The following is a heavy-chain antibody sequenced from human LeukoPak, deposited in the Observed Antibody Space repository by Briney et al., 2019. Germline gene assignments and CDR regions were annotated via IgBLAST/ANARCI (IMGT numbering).Heavy chain of an antibody. D-gene: IGHD2/OR15-2a*01. CDR3: AKDFGIYDTTTDY. CDR1: GFTFSNYG. CDR2: IRYDGSNK. V-gene: IGHV3-30*02. J-gene: IGHJ4*02. Sequence: GGSLRLSCAASGFTFSNYGMHWVRQAPGKGLEWVTFIRYDGSNKYYADSVKGRFTISRDNSKNTLYLQMNSLRVEDTAVYYCAKDFGIYDTTTDYWGQGTLVIVSS.